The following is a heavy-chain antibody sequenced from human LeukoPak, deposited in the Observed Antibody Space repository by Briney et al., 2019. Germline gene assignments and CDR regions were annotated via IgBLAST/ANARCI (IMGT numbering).Heavy chain of an antibody. D-gene: IGHD3-22*01. CDR3: ARDMYYYDSSGYTRDWFDP. CDR1: GGSISSYY. J-gene: IGHJ5*02. Sequence: SETLSLTCTVSGGSISSYYWGWIRQPPGKGLEWIGYIYYSGSTNYNPSLKSRVTISVDTSKNQFSLKLSSVTAADTAVYYCARDMYYYDSSGYTRDWFDPWGQGTLVTVSS. CDR2: IYYSGST. V-gene: IGHV4-59*01.